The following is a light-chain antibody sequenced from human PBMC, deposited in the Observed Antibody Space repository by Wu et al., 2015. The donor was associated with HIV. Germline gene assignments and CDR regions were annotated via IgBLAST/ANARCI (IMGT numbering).Light chain of an antibody. Sequence: EIVLTQSPATLSLSPGERATLSCRASQSVSTYLAWYQQKPGQAPRLLIYGASNRAPGIPARFSGSGSGTDFTLTISSLEPEDFAVYHCLQRSKWLTFGGGTKVEIK. CDR2: GAS. CDR3: LQRSKWLT. V-gene: IGKV3-11*01. J-gene: IGKJ4*01. CDR1: QSVSTY.